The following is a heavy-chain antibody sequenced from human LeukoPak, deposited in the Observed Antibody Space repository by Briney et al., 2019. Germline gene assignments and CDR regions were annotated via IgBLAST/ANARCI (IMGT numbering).Heavy chain of an antibody. V-gene: IGHV3-30*18. D-gene: IGHD6-19*01. CDR2: ISYDGSNK. Sequence: SGRSLILSCAASGFTFSSYGMYWVRQAPGKGLEWVALISYDGSNKYYADSVKGRFTISRDNSKNTLYLQMNSLRAEDTAVYYCAKDEIGAVAGLIDYWGQGTLVTVSS. CDR3: AKDEIGAVAGLIDY. J-gene: IGHJ4*02. CDR1: GFTFSSYG.